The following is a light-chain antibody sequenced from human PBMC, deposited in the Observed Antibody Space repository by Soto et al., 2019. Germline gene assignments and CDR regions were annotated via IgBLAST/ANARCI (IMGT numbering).Light chain of an antibody. CDR2: EVN. V-gene: IGLV2-14*01. J-gene: IGLJ3*02. CDR3: SSYASSGAVV. Sequence: SALTQPASVSGSPGQPITISCTGTSSGVGAYNYVSWYQLHPGKAPKLMIYEVNNRPSGVSHRFSGSKSGNTASLTFSGLQPEDEADYYSSSYASSGAVVFGGGTKLTVL. CDR1: SSGVGAYNY.